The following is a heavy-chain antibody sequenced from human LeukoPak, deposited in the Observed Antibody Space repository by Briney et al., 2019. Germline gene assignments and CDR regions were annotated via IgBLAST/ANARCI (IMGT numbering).Heavy chain of an antibody. CDR2: INPNSGGT. D-gene: IGHD2-2*01. CDR3: ARGLGYCSSTSCYPPGIDY. CDR1: GGTFSSYA. V-gene: IGHV1-2*02. Sequence: ASVKVSCKASGGTFSSYAINWVRQAPGQGLEWMGWINPNSGGTNYAQKFQGRVTMTRDTSISTAYMELSRLRSDDTAVYYCARGLGYCSSTSCYPPGIDYWGQGTLVTVSS. J-gene: IGHJ4*02.